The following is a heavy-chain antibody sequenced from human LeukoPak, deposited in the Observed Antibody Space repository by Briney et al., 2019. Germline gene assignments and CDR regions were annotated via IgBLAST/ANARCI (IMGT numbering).Heavy chain of an antibody. V-gene: IGHV3-23*01. Sequence: AGGSLRLSCAASGFSFSSSAMSWVRQAPGKGLDWVSGISSSGTSTYYADPVKGRFTISRDNSKNTLFLQMNSLRAEDMAVYYCVKGYSSSEYWGQGTLVTVSS. CDR3: VKGYSSSEY. D-gene: IGHD3-22*01. CDR2: ISSSGTST. J-gene: IGHJ4*02. CDR1: GFSFSSSA.